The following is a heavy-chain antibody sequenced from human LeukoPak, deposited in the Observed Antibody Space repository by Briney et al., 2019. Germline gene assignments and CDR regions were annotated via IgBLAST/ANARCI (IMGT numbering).Heavy chain of an antibody. V-gene: IGHV4-59*01. CDR2: VYYTGST. CDR3: ARGAMATTPFFDY. Sequence: ETLSLTCPVSGGSISNYYYWTWIRQPPGKGLEWIGYVYYTGSTNFNPSLKSRVTMSLDTSRNQFSLKLTSLTAADTAVYYCARGAMATTPFFDYWGQGTLDPVSS. J-gene: IGHJ4*02. D-gene: IGHD5-24*01. CDR1: GGSISNYY.